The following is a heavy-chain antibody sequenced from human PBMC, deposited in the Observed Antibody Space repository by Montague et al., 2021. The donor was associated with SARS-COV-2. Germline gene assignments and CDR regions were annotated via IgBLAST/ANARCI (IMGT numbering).Heavy chain of an antibody. V-gene: IGHV4-61*01. CDR2: IYDSGTT. Sequence: SETLSLTCTVSGGSISGDNYYWTWIRQPPGKGLEWIGYIYDSGTTYYXPSLRSRVTISLDLSKNQFSLDLNSVTAADTAVYYCARNAYNHYGLDVWGQGTTVTVSS. J-gene: IGHJ6*02. CDR3: ARNAYNHYGLDV. CDR1: GGSISGDNYY.